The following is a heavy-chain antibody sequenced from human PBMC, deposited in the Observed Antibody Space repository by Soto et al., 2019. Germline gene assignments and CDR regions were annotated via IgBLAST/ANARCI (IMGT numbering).Heavy chain of an antibody. CDR3: ARGVGRIYPAAQNYYYYMDV. CDR2: MNPNSGNT. D-gene: IGHD6-13*01. CDR1: GYTFTSYD. J-gene: IGHJ6*03. V-gene: IGHV1-8*01. Sequence: ASVKVSCKASGYTFTSYDINWVRQATGQGLEWMGWMNPNSGNTGYAQKFQGRVTMTRNTSISTAYMELSSLRSKDTAVYYCARGVGRIYPAAQNYYYYMDVWGKGTTVTVSS.